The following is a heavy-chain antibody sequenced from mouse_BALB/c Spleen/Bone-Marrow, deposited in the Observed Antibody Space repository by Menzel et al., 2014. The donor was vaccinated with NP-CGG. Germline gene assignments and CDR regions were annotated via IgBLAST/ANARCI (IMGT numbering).Heavy chain of an antibody. Sequence: VQLQQSGPGPVKPSQSLSLTCTVTGYSITSDYAWNWIRQFPGNKLEWMGYISYSGSTSYNPSLKSRISITRDTSKNQFFLQLNSVTTEDTATYYWARYDYDVGCFDYWGQGTTLTVSS. CDR3: ARYDYDVGCFDY. CDR2: ISYSGST. D-gene: IGHD2-4*01. V-gene: IGHV3-2*02. J-gene: IGHJ2*01. CDR1: GYSITSDYA.